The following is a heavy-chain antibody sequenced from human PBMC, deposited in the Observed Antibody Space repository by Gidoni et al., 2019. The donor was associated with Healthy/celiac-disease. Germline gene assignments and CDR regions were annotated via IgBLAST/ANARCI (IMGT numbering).Heavy chain of an antibody. D-gene: IGHD2-15*01. V-gene: IGHV1-18*01. CDR1: GYTFTSYG. CDR3: AREEGAGCSGGSCYSGWFDP. Sequence: QVQLVQSGAEVKKPGASVKVSCKASGYTFTSYGISWVRQAPGQGLEWMGWISAYNGNTNYAQKLQGRVTMTTDTSTSRAYMELRSLRSDDTAVYYCAREEGAGCSGGSCYSGWFDPWGQGTLVTVSS. J-gene: IGHJ5*02. CDR2: ISAYNGNT.